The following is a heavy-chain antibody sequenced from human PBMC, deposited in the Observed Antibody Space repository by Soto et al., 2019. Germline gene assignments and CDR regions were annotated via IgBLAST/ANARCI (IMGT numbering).Heavy chain of an antibody. Sequence: GASVKVSFKASGFTFTSSAVQWVRQARGQRLEWIGWIVVDGANTNYAQKFQERVTITRDMSTSTAYMELSSLRSEDTAVYYCAADPFCSSTNCYNWFDPWGQGTLVTVSS. CDR2: IVVDGANT. V-gene: IGHV1-58*01. D-gene: IGHD2-2*01. J-gene: IGHJ5*02. CDR1: GFTFTSSA. CDR3: AADPFCSSTNCYNWFDP.